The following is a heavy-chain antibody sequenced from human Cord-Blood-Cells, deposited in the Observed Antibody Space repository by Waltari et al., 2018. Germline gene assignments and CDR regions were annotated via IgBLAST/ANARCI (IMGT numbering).Heavy chain of an antibody. CDR2: IYSGGST. D-gene: IGHD1-26*01. V-gene: IGHV3-53*04. CDR3: ARGGGSYSYVEYFQH. Sequence: EVQLVESGGGLVQPGGSLRLSCAASGFTVSSNYMSWVRQAPGKGLEWVSVIYSGGSTYYADSVKGRFTISRHNSKNTLYLQMNSLRAEDTAVYYCARGGGSYSYVEYFQHWGQGTLVTVSS. CDR1: GFTVSSNY. J-gene: IGHJ1*01.